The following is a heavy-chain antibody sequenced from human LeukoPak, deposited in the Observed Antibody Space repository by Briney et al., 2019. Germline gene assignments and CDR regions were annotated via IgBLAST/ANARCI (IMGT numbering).Heavy chain of an antibody. CDR2: IKQDGSDK. CDR3: ARDFRSSASDY. Sequence: GGSLRLSCAASGFTFGTYWMSWVRQAPGKGLEWVANIKQDGSDKYYVDSVKGRFTISRDNAKNSLYLQMNNLRAEDTAVYYCARDFRSSASDYWGQGILVTVSS. CDR1: GFTFGTYW. J-gene: IGHJ4*02. V-gene: IGHV3-7*01.